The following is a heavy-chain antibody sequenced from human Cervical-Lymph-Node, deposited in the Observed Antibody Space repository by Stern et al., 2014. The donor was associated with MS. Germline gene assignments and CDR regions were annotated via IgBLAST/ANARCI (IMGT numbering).Heavy chain of an antibody. CDR2: IIPMFGTP. CDR3: ANRDMGYTYGRHDY. V-gene: IGHV1-69*06. CDR1: GGTFNNHV. D-gene: IGHD5-12*01. Sequence: VQLVESGAEVKKPGSSVKVSCKASGGTFNNHVISWVRQARGQGLEWMGGIIPMFGTPNYARKFQGRVTIIADKSTSTVHMVLRNLNDEDPAMYYCANRDMGYTYGRHDYWGQGTLVTVS. J-gene: IGHJ4*02.